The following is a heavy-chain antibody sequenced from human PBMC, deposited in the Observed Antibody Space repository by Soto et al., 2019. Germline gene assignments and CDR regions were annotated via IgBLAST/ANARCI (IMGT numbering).Heavy chain of an antibody. V-gene: IGHV3-15*07. Sequence: EMQLVQSGGGLVKPGGSLRLSCVASRFNFSAAWLKWIRHAPGKGLEWVGRIKPKSEGETADYTAPVRGRFSISRDDSQTTLHMQMDSLKTEETAEYYCATVPCSSGPTWGLGVLVTVSA. CDR3: ATVPCSSGPT. CDR2: IKPKSEGETA. D-gene: IGHD6-19*01. CDR1: RFNFSAAW. J-gene: IGHJ4*02.